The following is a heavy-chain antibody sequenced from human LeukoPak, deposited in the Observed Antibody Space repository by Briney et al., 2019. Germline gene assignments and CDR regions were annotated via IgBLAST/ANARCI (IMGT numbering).Heavy chain of an antibody. CDR2: INPSSDPA. CDR1: GYTFTSYY. Sequence: ASVKVSCKTSGYTFTSYYIHWVRPAPGRGLEWVGMINPSSDPATYAQKFQGRVTMTKNTATRTFYMELNSLRSEDTAVYYCARAPPYIFGSLFDYWGQGTLVTVSS. D-gene: IGHD5-18*01. J-gene: IGHJ4*02. V-gene: IGHV1-46*01. CDR3: ARAPPYIFGSLFDY.